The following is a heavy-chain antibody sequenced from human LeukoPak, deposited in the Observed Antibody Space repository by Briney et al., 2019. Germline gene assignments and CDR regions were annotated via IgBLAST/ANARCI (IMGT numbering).Heavy chain of an antibody. CDR3: SRDKFGRAAVD. V-gene: IGHV3-74*01. CDR1: GFTLSRYW. J-gene: IGHJ4*02. CDR2: INSDGSST. Sequence: PGGSLRLSCAASGFTLSRYWMHWVRQAPGKGLVWVAGINSDGSSTSYADPVKGRVTISRDNAKNTLYLQMNSLRPEDTAVYFCSRDKFGRAAVDWGQGTLVTVSS. D-gene: IGHD6-13*01.